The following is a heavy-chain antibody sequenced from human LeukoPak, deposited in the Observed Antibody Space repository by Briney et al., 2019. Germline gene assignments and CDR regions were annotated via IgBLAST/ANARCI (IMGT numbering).Heavy chain of an antibody. Sequence: PSETPSLTCAVSGYSISSGYYWGWIRQPPGKGLEWIGSIYHSGSTYYNPSLKSRVTISVDTSKNQFSLKLSSVTAADTAVYYCARRSIPFDYWGQGTLVTVSS. J-gene: IGHJ4*02. CDR2: IYHSGST. CDR1: GYSISSGYY. V-gene: IGHV4-38-2*01. D-gene: IGHD6-6*01. CDR3: ARRSIPFDY.